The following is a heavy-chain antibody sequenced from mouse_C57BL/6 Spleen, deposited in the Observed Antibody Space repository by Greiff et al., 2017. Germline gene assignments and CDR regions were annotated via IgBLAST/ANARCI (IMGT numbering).Heavy chain of an antibody. D-gene: IGHD2-3*01. CDR2: ISSGSSTI. CDR3: AKEDCYPEDYFDY. J-gene: IGHJ2*01. Sequence: EVHLVESGGGLVKPGGSLKLSCAASGFTFSDYGMHWVRQAPEKGLEWVAYISSGSSTIYYADTVKGRFTISRDNAKNTLFLQMTSLRSEDTAMYYCAKEDCYPEDYFDYWGQGTTLTVSS. V-gene: IGHV5-17*01. CDR1: GFTFSDYG.